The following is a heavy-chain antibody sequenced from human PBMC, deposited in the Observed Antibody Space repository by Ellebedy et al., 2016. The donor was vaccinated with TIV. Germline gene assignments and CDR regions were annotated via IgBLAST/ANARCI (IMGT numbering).Heavy chain of an antibody. J-gene: IGHJ4*02. D-gene: IGHD5-18*01. CDR3: TTVYRYNYDSV. CDR2: IKSKTDGGAA. CDR1: GFTFSNAW. V-gene: IGHV3-15*01. Sequence: GGSLRFSCAASGFTFSNAWMNWVRQAPGKGLAWVGRIKSKTDGGAADYAAPVKGRFTISRDDSKNTLYLQMNSLKTEDTAVYFCTTVYRYNYDSVWGQGTLVTVSS.